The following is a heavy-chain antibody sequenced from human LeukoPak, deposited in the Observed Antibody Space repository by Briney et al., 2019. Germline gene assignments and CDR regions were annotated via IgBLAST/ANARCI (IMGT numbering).Heavy chain of an antibody. CDR3: AREGIAAAGTDWSDP. CDR2: INPNRGGT. Sequence: ASVKVSCKASGYTFTGYYMPWVRQAPGQGLEWMGRINPNRGGTNYARKFQGRVTMTRDTSISTAYMELSRLRSDDTAVYYCAREGIAAAGTDWSDPWGQGTLVTVSS. D-gene: IGHD6-13*01. V-gene: IGHV1-2*06. J-gene: IGHJ5*02. CDR1: GYTFTGYY.